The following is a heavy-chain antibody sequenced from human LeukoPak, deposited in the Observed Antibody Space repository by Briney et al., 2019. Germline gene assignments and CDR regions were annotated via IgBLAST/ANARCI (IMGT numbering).Heavy chain of an antibody. CDR1: GGSISSYY. J-gene: IGHJ5*02. D-gene: IGHD6-6*01. Sequence: SETLSLTCTVSGGSISSYYWSWIRQPPGKGLEWIGYIYYSGSTNYNPSLKSRVTISVDTSKNQFSLKLSSVTAADTAVYYCARRRSIAARPSWFDPWGQGTLVTVSS. V-gene: IGHV4-59*12. CDR2: IYYSGST. CDR3: ARRRSIAARPSWFDP.